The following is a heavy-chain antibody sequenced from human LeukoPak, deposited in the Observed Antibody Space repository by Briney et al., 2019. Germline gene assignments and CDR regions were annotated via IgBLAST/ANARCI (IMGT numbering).Heavy chain of an antibody. CDR3: ARDRAPAGATSYYYYGMDV. CDR2: ISAYNGNT. D-gene: IGHD1-26*01. CDR1: GYTFTSYG. J-gene: IGHJ6*04. V-gene: IGHV1-18*04. Sequence: GASVKVSCKASGYTFTSYGISWVRQAPGQGLEWMGWISAYNGNTNYAQKLQGRVTMTTDTSTSTAYMELRCLRSDDTAVYYCARDRAPAGATSYYYYGMDVWGKGTTVTVSS.